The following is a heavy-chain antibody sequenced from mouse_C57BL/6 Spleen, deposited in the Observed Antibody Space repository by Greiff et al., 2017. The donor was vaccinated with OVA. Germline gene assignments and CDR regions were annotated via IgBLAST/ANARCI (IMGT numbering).Heavy chain of an antibody. CDR3: AKAYDGYPAWFAY. Sequence: VQLQQSGAELVKPGASVKMSCKASGYTFTSYWITWVKQRPGQGLEWIGDIYPGSGSTNYNEKFKSKATLTVDTSSSTAYMQLSSLTSEDSAVYYCAKAYDGYPAWFAYWGQGTLVTVSA. V-gene: IGHV1-55*01. CDR2: IYPGSGST. D-gene: IGHD2-3*01. J-gene: IGHJ3*01. CDR1: GYTFTSYW.